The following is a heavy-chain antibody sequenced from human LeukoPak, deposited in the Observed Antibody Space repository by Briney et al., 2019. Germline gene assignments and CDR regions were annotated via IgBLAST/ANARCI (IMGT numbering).Heavy chain of an antibody. J-gene: IGHJ4*01. CDR1: GFTFSGYS. V-gene: IGHV3-21*01. CDR3: ARGGSRNYYASSGYYMLDY. D-gene: IGHD3-22*01. Sequence: PGGSLRLSCAASGFTFSGYSMNWVRQAPGKGLEWVSSISSSSSYIYYADSVKGRFTISRDNAKNSLYLQMNSLRAEDTAVYYCARGGSRNYYASSGYYMLDYWGQGTLVTVSS. CDR2: ISSSSSYI.